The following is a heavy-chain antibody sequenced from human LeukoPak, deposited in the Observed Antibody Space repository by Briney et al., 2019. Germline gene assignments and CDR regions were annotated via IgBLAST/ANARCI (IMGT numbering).Heavy chain of an antibody. J-gene: IGHJ3*02. CDR1: GFTFSSYG. CDR3: AKGVNTMIAYTGDAFDI. V-gene: IGHV3-30*02. D-gene: IGHD3-22*01. Sequence: PGGSLRLSCAASGFTFSSYGMHWVRQAPGKGLEWVAFIRYDGSNKYYADSVKGRFTISRDNSKNTLYLQMNSLRAEDTAVYYCAKGVNTMIAYTGDAFDIWGQGTMVTVSS. CDR2: IRYDGSNK.